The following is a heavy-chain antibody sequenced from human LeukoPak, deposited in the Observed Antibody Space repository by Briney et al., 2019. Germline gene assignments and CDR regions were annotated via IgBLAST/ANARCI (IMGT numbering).Heavy chain of an antibody. CDR1: GYTFTSYD. CDR2: MNPNSGNT. V-gene: IGHV1-8*01. CDR3: AREGYGDYASAFDI. Sequence: ASVKVSCKASGYTFTSYDINWVRQATGQGLEWMGWMNPNSGNTGYAQKFQGRVTITRNTSISTAYMELSSLRSEDTALYYCAREGYGDYASAFDIWGQGTMVTVSS. D-gene: IGHD4-17*01. J-gene: IGHJ3*02.